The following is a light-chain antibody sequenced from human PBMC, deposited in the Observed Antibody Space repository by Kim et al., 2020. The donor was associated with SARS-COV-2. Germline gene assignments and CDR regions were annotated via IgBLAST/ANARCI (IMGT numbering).Light chain of an antibody. Sequence: DIQMTQSPSSLSASVGDRVNITCRASQGISNYLAWYQQKPGKVPKLLIYAASALQSGVPSRFSGSGSGTDFTLTITSLQPEDVAAYYCQQCKSAPWTFGQGAEVDIK. CDR3: QQCKSAPWT. V-gene: IGKV1-27*01. J-gene: IGKJ1*01. CDR1: QGISNY. CDR2: AAS.